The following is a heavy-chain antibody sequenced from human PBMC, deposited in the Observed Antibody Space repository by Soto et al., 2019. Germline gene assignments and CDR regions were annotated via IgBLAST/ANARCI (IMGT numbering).Heavy chain of an antibody. D-gene: IGHD3-22*01. CDR1: GFTFSSYV. Sequence: GGCLRRACAASGFTFSSYVMCWFRQAPGKGLEWVSGITGSGVSTYYADSVKGRFTISRDNSKNTLYLRVNSLRAEDTAIYYCGKATGYFYFDYWGQGTLVTVSS. CDR2: ITGSGVST. J-gene: IGHJ4*02. CDR3: GKATGYFYFDY. V-gene: IGHV3-23*01.